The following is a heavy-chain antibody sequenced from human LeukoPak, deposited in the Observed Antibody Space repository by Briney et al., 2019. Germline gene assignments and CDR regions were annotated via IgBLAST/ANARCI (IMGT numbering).Heavy chain of an antibody. CDR3: TRGGSSFYAGWSDP. CDR1: GFSFSSFW. CDR2: IKQHGSEK. D-gene: IGHD6-13*01. Sequence: PGGSLRLSCAASGFSFSSFWMTWVRQAPGKGLEWVATIKQHGSEKHYVDSVKGRFTISRDDAKNSLYLQMNSLRDEDTAVYYCTRGGSSFYAGWSDPWGQGSLVTVSS. J-gene: IGHJ5*02. V-gene: IGHV3-7*01.